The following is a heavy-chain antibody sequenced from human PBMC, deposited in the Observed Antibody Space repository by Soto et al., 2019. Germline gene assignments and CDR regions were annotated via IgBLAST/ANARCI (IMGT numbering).Heavy chain of an antibody. J-gene: IGHJ5*02. CDR3: ARKLWFSEPCNSFDP. CDR1: GGSFSGYY. CDR2: IYYGGNT. D-gene: IGHD1-26*01. Sequence: SETLSLTCAVYGGSFSGYYWSWIRQPPGKGLEWIGYIYYGGNTNYNPSLKSRVTISEDTSKNQFSLKLRSVTTADTAVYYCARKLWFSEPCNSFDPWGQGTLVTVSS. V-gene: IGHV4-59*01.